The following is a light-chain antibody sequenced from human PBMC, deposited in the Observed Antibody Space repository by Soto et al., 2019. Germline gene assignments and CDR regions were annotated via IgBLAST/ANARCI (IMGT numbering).Light chain of an antibody. CDR2: AAS. V-gene: IGKV1-39*01. J-gene: IGKJ5*01. Sequence: DIQMTQSPSSLSASVGDRVTITCRASQGISTYLNWYQQKPGKAPKLLIYAASSLQSGVPSRFSGSGSETDFTLTISCLQSEDFATYYCQHADSFPLITFGQGTRLEI. CDR3: QHADSFPLIT. CDR1: QGISTY.